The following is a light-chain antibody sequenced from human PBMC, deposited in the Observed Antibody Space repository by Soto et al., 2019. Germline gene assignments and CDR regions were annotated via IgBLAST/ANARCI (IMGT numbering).Light chain of an antibody. V-gene: IGLV2-14*01. CDR3: TSYTSSRTYV. CDR2: DVS. J-gene: IGLJ1*01. CDR1: SSDVGAYSY. Sequence: QSVLTQPASVSGSPGQSITISCTGTSSDVGAYSYVSWYQQHPGKAPKLIIYDVSDRPSGISNRFSGSKSDNTASLTISGLQAEDEAEYYCTSYTSSRTYVFATGTKVTVL.